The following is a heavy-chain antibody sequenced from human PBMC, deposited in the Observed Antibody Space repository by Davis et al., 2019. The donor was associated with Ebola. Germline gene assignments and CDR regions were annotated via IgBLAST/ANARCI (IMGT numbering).Heavy chain of an antibody. D-gene: IGHD4-17*01. J-gene: IGHJ6*04. V-gene: IGHV4-4*02. CDR1: GGSISSSNW. CDR3: ARDEVDYGDYVYGMDV. CDR2: IYHSGST. Sequence: SETLSLTCAVSGGSISSSNWWRWVRQPPGKGLEWIGEIYHSGSTNYNPSLKSRVTISVDKSKNQFSLKLSSVTAADTAVYYCARDEVDYGDYVYGMDVWGKGTTVTVSS.